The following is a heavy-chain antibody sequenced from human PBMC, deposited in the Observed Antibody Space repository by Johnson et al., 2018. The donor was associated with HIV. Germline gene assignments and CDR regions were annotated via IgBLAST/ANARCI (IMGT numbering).Heavy chain of an antibody. Sequence: VQLVESGGGVVRPGGSLRLSCAASQFTFSDYGMHWVRQAPGKGLEWVTFIRYDGSEKSYADSVKGRFTISRDNSKNSLYLQMNSLRAEDTAIYYCAKCIWGSSLIDAFDIWGQGTMVTVSS. CDR3: AKCIWGSSLIDAFDI. J-gene: IGHJ3*02. CDR1: QFTFSDYG. D-gene: IGHD6-13*01. V-gene: IGHV3-30*02. CDR2: IRYDGSEK.